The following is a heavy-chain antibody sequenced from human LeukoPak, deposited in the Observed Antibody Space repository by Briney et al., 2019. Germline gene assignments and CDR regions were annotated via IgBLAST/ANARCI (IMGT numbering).Heavy chain of an antibody. V-gene: IGHV4-59*01. CDR1: GDSISTYY. CDR2: IYYSGST. Sequence: PSETLSLTCTVSGDSISTYYWSWLRQPPGKGLEWIGYIYYSGSTNYNPSLKSRVTISVDTSKNQFSLKLISVTAADTAVYYCARDYCSSTSCLFDYWGQGTLVTVSS. CDR3: ARDYCSSTSCLFDY. D-gene: IGHD2-2*01. J-gene: IGHJ4*02.